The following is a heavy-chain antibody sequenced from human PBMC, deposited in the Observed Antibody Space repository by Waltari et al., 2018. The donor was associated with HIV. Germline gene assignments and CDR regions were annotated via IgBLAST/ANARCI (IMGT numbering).Heavy chain of an antibody. D-gene: IGHD1-26*01. Sequence: QLQLQESGPGLVKPSETLSLTCTVSGGSISSSSYYWGWIRQTPGKGLEWIGSIYYSGSTYYNPSLKSRVTISVDTSKNQFSLKLSSVTAADTAVYYCALKSTSWVGATTGAIDYWGQGTLVTVSS. V-gene: IGHV4-39*01. CDR1: GGSISSSSYY. CDR3: ALKSTSWVGATTGAIDY. J-gene: IGHJ4*02. CDR2: IYYSGST.